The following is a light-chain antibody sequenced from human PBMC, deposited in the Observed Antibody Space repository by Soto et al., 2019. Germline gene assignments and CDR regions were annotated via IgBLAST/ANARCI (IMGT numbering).Light chain of an antibody. J-gene: IGKJ1*01. CDR2: QAS. Sequence: GDRVTITCRASESISESLAWYQQKPGKAPKLLMYQASTLETGVPSRFSGSGSGTEFSLTISSLQPDDFATYYCQQYGRLSTFGQGTKVEVK. CDR3: QQYGRLST. CDR1: ESISES. V-gene: IGKV1-5*03.